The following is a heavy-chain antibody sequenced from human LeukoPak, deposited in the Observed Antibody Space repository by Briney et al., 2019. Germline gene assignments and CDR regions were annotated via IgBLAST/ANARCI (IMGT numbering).Heavy chain of an antibody. Sequence: SESLTLTCTVSGGSISSYYWSWIRQPPGKGLEWIGYIYYSGSTNYNPSLKSRVTISVNTSKNQFSLKLSSVTAADTAVYTCARGVRRLQLSYIDYWGQGTLVTVSS. CDR3: ARGVRRLQLSYIDY. D-gene: IGHD5-24*01. CDR1: GGSISSYY. J-gene: IGHJ4*01. V-gene: IGHV4-59*12. CDR2: IYYSGST.